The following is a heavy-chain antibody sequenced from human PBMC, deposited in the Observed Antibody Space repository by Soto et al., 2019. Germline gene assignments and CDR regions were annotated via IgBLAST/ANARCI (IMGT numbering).Heavy chain of an antibody. V-gene: IGHV3-23*01. J-gene: IGHJ4*02. CDR1: GFTFSSYA. D-gene: IGHD3-9*01. Sequence: PGGSLRLSCAASGFTFSSYARSWVRQAPGKGLEWVSAISGSGGSTYYADSVKGRFTISRDNSTSTAYMELSSLRSEDTAVYYCARDWTQLSGSYFDCWGQGTLVTVSS. CDR2: ISGSGGST. CDR3: ARDWTQLSGSYFDC.